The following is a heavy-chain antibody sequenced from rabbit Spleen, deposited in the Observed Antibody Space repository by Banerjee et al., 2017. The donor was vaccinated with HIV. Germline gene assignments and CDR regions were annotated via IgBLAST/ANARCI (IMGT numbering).Heavy chain of an antibody. CDR3: ARDVGDNGRVVRLDL. CDR2: IDTGSSGNT. D-gene: IGHD2-1*01. CDR1: GFSFSSRYY. Sequence: QEQLEESGGGLVQPEGSLTLTCTASGFSFSSRYYMCWVRQAPGKGLEWSGCIDTGSSGNTYYASWAKGRFTISKTSSTTVTLQMTSLTAADTATYFCARDVGDNGRVVRLDLWGPGTLVTVS. J-gene: IGHJ3*01. V-gene: IGHV1S45*01.